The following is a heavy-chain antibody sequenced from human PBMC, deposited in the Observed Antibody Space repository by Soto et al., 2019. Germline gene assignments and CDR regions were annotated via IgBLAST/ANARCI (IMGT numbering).Heavy chain of an antibody. J-gene: IGHJ6*02. CDR2: IYPGDSDT. CDR3: AASIFYYGMDV. V-gene: IGHV5-51*01. Sequence: PRESLKISCKGSGYTFTKYWLGSVCQMPGKGLEWMGIIYPGDSDTKYNPSFQGQVTISADKSITTTYLQWSSLNASDTAIYYWAASIFYYGMDVWGQGTTVTVSS. CDR1: GYTFTKYW.